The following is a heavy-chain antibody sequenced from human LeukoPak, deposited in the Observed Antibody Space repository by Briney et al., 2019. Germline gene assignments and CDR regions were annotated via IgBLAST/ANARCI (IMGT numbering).Heavy chain of an antibody. Sequence: ASVKVSCKASGGTFSSYAISWVRQAPGQGLEWMGRIIPILGIANYAQKFQGRVTITADKSTSTAYMELSSLRSEDTAVYYCARNLMGATVVDYWGQGPLVTVSS. D-gene: IGHD1-26*01. J-gene: IGHJ4*02. CDR2: IIPILGIA. V-gene: IGHV1-69*04. CDR3: ARNLMGATVVDY. CDR1: GGTFSSYA.